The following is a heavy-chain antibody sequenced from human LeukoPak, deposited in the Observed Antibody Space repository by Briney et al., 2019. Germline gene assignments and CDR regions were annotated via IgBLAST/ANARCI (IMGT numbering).Heavy chain of an antibody. CDR2: ISGSGGST. V-gene: IGHV3-23*01. Sequence: GGSLRLSCAASGFTFSSYATSWVRQAPGKGLEWVSAISGSGGSTYYADSVKGRFTISRDNSKNTLYLQMNSLRAEDTAVYYCAKAAQDYDILTGYFDYWGQGTLVTVSS. J-gene: IGHJ4*02. CDR1: GFTFSSYA. CDR3: AKAAQDYDILTGYFDY. D-gene: IGHD3-9*01.